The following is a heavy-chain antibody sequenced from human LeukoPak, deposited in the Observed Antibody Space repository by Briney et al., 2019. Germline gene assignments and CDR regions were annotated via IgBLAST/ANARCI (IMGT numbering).Heavy chain of an antibody. D-gene: IGHD3-22*01. J-gene: IGHJ3*01. Sequence: GGSLRLSCAASGFTFRTYWMAWVRQAPGKGLEWVANIKEDGSEEYYVDSVKGRFSISRDNAKNSLYLQMNSLRAEDTAVYYCARDWLAGNPYHAFDLWGKGTMVTVSS. CDR1: GFTFRTYW. V-gene: IGHV3-7*01. CDR2: IKEDGSEE. CDR3: ARDWLAGNPYHAFDL.